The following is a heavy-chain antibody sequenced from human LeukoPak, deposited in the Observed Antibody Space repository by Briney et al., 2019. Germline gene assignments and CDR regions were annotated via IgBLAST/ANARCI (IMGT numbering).Heavy chain of an antibody. Sequence: GESLKISCKGSGYSFTSYWIGWVRQMPGKGLEWMGIIYHGDSDTRYSPSFQGQVTISADKSISTAYLQWSSLKASDTAMYYCAIRREDSSGYSGWFDPWGQGTLVTVSS. J-gene: IGHJ5*02. V-gene: IGHV5-51*01. D-gene: IGHD3-22*01. CDR3: AIRREDSSGYSGWFDP. CDR1: GYSFTSYW. CDR2: IYHGDSDT.